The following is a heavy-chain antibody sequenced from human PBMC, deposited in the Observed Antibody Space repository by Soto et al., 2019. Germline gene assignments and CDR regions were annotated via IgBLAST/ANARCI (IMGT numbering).Heavy chain of an antibody. CDR2: ISGSGGST. CDR3: AAGASGRQRYYYYGMDG. CDR1: GFTFSVHY. V-gene: IGHV3-23*01. Sequence: PWGSLRLSCAASGFTFSVHYMSWFRQAPGKGLEWVSAISGSGGSTYYADSVKGRFTISRDNSKNTLYLQMNSLRAEDTAVYYCAAGASGRQRYYYYGMDGWGQGTTVTVSS. J-gene: IGHJ6*02. D-gene: IGHD1-26*01.